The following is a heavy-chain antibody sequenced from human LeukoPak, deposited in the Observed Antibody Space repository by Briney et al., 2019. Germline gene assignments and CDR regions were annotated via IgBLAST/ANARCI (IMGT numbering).Heavy chain of an antibody. CDR3: ASLLLWFGELGPLYYYYGMDV. J-gene: IGHJ6*02. V-gene: IGHV4-59*12. CDR2: IYYSGST. D-gene: IGHD3-10*01. CDR1: GGSISSYY. Sequence: SETLSLTCTVSGGSISSYYWSWIRQPPGKGLEWIGYIYYSGSTNYNPSLKSRVTISVDTSKNQFSLKLSSVTAADTAVYYCASLLLWFGELGPLYYYYGMDVWGQGTTVTVSS.